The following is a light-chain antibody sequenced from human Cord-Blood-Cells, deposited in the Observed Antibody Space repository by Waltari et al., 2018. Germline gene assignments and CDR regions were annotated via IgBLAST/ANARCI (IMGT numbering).Light chain of an antibody. CDR1: QSISRY. Sequence: DTQMTQSPSSLSASVGHRVTITCRANQSISRYLNWYQQKPGKAPKPLIYAASSLQSGVPSRFSGSGSGTDFTLTISSLQPKDFATYYCQQSYSTPWTVGQGTKVEIK. CDR2: AAS. V-gene: IGKV1-39*01. CDR3: QQSYSTPWT. J-gene: IGKJ1*01.